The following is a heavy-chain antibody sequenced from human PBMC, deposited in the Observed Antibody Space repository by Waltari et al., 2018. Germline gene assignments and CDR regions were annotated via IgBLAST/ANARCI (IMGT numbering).Heavy chain of an antibody. Sequence: EVQLVESGGGLVKPGGSLRLSCAASGFIFSPYSMNWVRQAPRTGLEWVSSISGDSTYTYYADSVKGRFTISRDNSKNTLYLQMNSLRAEDTAVYYCAKVKRAYWGQGTLVTVSS. V-gene: IGHV3-21*04. CDR3: AKVKRAY. CDR2: ISGDSTYT. J-gene: IGHJ4*02. CDR1: GFIFSPYS.